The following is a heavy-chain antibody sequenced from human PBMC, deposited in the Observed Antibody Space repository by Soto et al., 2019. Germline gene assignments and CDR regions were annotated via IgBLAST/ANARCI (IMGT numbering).Heavy chain of an antibody. CDR3: AKDLWELSYYFDY. Sequence: EVQLLESGGGLVQPGGSLRFSCAASGFTFSAYAMSWVRQAPGKGLEWVSGIRGSGGITQYADSVKGRFTISRDNSKNTLYLQMNSLRAEDTAVYFCAKDLWELSYYFDYWGQGSLVTVSS. CDR1: GFTFSAYA. V-gene: IGHV3-23*01. J-gene: IGHJ4*02. CDR2: IRGSGGIT. D-gene: IGHD1-26*01.